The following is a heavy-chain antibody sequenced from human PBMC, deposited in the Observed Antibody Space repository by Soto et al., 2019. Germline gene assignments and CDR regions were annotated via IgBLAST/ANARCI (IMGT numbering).Heavy chain of an antibody. V-gene: IGHV4-34*01. CDR2: INHSGST. D-gene: IGHD4-4*01. CDR3: ASYSNYPK. Sequence: SETLSLTCAVYGGSFSGYYWSWIRQPPGKGLEWIGEINHSGSTNYNPSLKSRVTISVDTSKNQFSLKLSSVTAADTAVYYCASYSNYPKWGQGTLVTVSS. CDR1: GGSFSGYY. J-gene: IGHJ4*02.